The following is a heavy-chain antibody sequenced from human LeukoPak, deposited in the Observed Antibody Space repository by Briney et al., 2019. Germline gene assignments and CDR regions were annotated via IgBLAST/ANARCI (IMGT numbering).Heavy chain of an antibody. CDR3: AAESAPYSGYDSHYFDY. CDR2: IVVGSGNT. J-gene: IGHJ4*02. CDR1: GFTFTSSA. Sequence: SVKVSCKASGFTFTSSAVQWVRQARGQRLEWIGWIVVGSGNTNYAQKFQERVTITRDMSTSTAYMELSSRRSEDTAVYYCAAESAPYSGYDSHYFDYWGQGTLVTVSS. D-gene: IGHD5-12*01. V-gene: IGHV1-58*01.